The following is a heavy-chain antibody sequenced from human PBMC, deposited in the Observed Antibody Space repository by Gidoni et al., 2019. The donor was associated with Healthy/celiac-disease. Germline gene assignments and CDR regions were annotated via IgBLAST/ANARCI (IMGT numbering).Heavy chain of an antibody. CDR2: MNPNSGNT. CDR1: GYTFTSYD. D-gene: IGHD2-15*01. J-gene: IGHJ6*02. Sequence: QVQLVPSGAEVKKPGASVKVSCKASGYTFTSYDINWVRQATGQGLEWMGWMNPNSGNTGYAQKFQGRVTMTRNTSISTAYMELSSLRSEDTAVYYCARGGLEVVVVAYYYYGMDVWGQGTTVTVSS. CDR3: ARGGLEVVVVAYYYYGMDV. V-gene: IGHV1-8*01.